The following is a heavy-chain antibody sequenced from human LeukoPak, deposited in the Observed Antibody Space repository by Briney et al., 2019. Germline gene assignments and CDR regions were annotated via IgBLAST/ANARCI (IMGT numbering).Heavy chain of an antibody. CDR1: GFTFSTYS. CDR3: AKDRGYGDAVYWYFDL. Sequence: GGSLRLSCAASGFTFSTYSMNWVRQAPGRGLEWVSFISSSTSDIYYADSVKGRFTISRDNTENSLYLQMNSLRAEDTAIYYCAKDRGYGDAVYWYFDLWGRGTVVTVSS. V-gene: IGHV3-21*01. D-gene: IGHD4-17*01. J-gene: IGHJ2*01. CDR2: ISSSTSDI.